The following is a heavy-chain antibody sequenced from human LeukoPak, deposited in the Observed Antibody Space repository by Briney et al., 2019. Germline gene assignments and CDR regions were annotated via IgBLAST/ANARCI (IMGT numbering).Heavy chain of an antibody. CDR2: ISGNNDNP. D-gene: IGHD2-2*01. CDR3: ARDGTSTDDY. V-gene: IGHV1-18*01. Sequence: ASVKVSCKASGYTFSNFGINWVRQGPGQGLEWIAWISGNNDNPNYGQKFQGRFTVTTDPSTSTAYMELRNLRSDDTAVYYCARDGTSTDDYWGQGTLVTVSS. J-gene: IGHJ4*02. CDR1: GYTFSNFG.